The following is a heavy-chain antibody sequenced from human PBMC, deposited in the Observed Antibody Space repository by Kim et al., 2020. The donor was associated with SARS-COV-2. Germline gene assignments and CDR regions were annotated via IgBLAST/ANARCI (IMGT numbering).Heavy chain of an antibody. Sequence: SETLSLTCTVSGGSISSNSYYWGWIRQPPGKGLEWIGSIYYSGSTYYNPSLKSRVTISVDTSKNQFSLKLSSLTAADTAVYYCARRGYSYGSDAFDIWGQGTMVTLSS. CDR2: IYYSGST. CDR3: ARRGYSYGSDAFDI. CDR1: GGSISSNSYY. J-gene: IGHJ3*02. D-gene: IGHD5-18*01. V-gene: IGHV4-39*01.